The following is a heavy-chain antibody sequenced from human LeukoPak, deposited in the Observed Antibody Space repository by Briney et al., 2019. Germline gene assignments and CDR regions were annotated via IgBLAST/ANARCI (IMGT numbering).Heavy chain of an antibody. CDR3: ARKYCSSTSCLFDY. Sequence: GGSLRLSCAASGFTFSSYEMNWVRQAPGKGLEWVSYISSSGSPIYYADSVKGRFTISRDNAKNSLYLQMNSLRAEDTAVYYCARKYCSSTSCLFDYWGQGTLVTVSS. D-gene: IGHD2-2*01. CDR1: GFTFSSYE. CDR2: ISSSGSPI. J-gene: IGHJ4*02. V-gene: IGHV3-48*03.